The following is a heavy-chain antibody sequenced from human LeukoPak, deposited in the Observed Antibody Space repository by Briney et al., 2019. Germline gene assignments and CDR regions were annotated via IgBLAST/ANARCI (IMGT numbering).Heavy chain of an antibody. CDR1: GFTFSSYG. CDR2: ISYDGSNK. J-gene: IGHJ4*02. V-gene: IGHV3-30*18. Sequence: GGSLRLSCAASGFTFSSYGMHWVRQAPRKGLEWVAVISYDGSNKYYADSVKGRFTISRDNSKNTLYLQMNSLRVEDTAVYYCAKGYYADYGDHWGQGTLVTVSS. D-gene: IGHD4-17*01. CDR3: AKGYYADYGDH.